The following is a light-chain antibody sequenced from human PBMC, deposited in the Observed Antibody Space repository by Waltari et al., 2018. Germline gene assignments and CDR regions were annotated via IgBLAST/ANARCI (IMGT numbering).Light chain of an antibody. CDR3: SSYISSDTLEL. CDR2: DVS. J-gene: IGLJ2*01. Sequence: QSALTQPASVSGSPGQSITLPGTGTSRDVGGYNYVSWYQQHPGNAPKLKIFDVSNRPSGVSSRFSGSKSGNTASLTISGLQAQDEADYYCSSYISSDTLELFGGGTSLTVL. CDR1: SRDVGGYNY. V-gene: IGLV2-14*03.